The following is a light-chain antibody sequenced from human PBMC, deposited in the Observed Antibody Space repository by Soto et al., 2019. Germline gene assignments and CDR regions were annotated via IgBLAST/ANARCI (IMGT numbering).Light chain of an antibody. J-gene: IGKJ2*01. Sequence: EIVLTQSPGTLSLSPGERATLSCRASQSVSSSYLTWYQQKPGQAPRLLIYGASSRATGIPDRFSGSGSGTDFTLIISRLEHEDFAVYYCQQYFSSPRTFGQGTKLEIK. V-gene: IGKV3-20*01. CDR3: QQYFSSPRT. CDR1: QSVSSSY. CDR2: GAS.